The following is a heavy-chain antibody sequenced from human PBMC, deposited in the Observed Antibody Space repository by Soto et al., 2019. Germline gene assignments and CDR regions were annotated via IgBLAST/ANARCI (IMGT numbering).Heavy chain of an antibody. CDR3: ARKAPYSSSWYDEHNRFAP. Sequence: GASGKVCCEASGYRFAGYAMHWVRQAPGQRLEWMGWINAGNGNTKYSQKFQGRVTITRDTSASTAYMELSSLRSEDTAVYYCARKAPYSSSWYDEHNRFAPWGQGTLVTVSS. CDR2: INAGNGNT. J-gene: IGHJ5*02. V-gene: IGHV1-3*01. CDR1: GYRFAGYA. D-gene: IGHD6-13*01.